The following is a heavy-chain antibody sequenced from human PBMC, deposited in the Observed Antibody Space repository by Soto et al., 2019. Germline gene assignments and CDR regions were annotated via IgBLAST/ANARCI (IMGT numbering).Heavy chain of an antibody. D-gene: IGHD3-22*01. Sequence: ASVKVSCKTSGYSFTNYYMHWVRQAPGQGLGWMGVIDPSGSSTTYAQKFQGRVTMTRDTSTSTVYMELTSLRSEDTAVYYCARRSGSSIESFDYWGQGTLVTVS. CDR2: IDPSGSST. CDR3: ARRSGSSIESFDY. J-gene: IGHJ4*02. CDR1: GYSFTNYY. V-gene: IGHV1-46*03.